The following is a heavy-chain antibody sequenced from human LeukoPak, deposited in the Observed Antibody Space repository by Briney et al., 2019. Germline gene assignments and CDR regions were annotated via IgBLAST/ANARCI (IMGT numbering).Heavy chain of an antibody. CDR1: GFTFSSYG. CDR3: AKDLVLSAARPY. J-gene: IGHJ4*02. D-gene: IGHD6-6*01. Sequence: GGPLRLSCAASGFTFSSYGMHWVRQAPGKGLEWVAFIRYDGSNKYYADSVKGRFTISRDNSKNTLYLQMNSLRAEDTAVYYCAKDLVLSAARPYWGQGTLVTVSS. CDR2: IRYDGSNK. V-gene: IGHV3-30*02.